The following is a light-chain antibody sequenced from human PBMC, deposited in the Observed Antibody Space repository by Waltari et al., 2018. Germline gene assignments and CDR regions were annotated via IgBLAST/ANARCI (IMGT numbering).Light chain of an antibody. CDR3: QSYDRGLSAWV. Sequence: QSLLTQPPSVSGAPGQRVTISCTGSSSNIGASSYVHWCQQLPGTAPKLLIFCDSIRPSGVPDRFSASKSASSASLAIAGLQAEDEADYYCQSYDRGLSAWVFGGGTKLIV. CDR1: SSNIGASSY. V-gene: IGLV1-40*01. CDR2: CDS. J-gene: IGLJ3*02.